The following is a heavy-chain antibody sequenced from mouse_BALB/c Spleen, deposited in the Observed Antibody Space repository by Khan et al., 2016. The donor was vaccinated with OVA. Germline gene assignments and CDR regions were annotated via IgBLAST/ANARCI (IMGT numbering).Heavy chain of an antibody. J-gene: IGHJ4*01. Sequence: DLVKPGAPVKLSCKATGYTFTRYWINWIKQRPGQGLEWIGRIAPGSGSIFYNEIFKGKATLNVDTSSTTAYIHLSSLSSEDSAVYVCARSNYYGSSLYAMDYWGQGTSVTVSS. CDR2: IAPGSGSI. CDR3: ARSNYYGSSLYAMDY. V-gene: IGHV1S41*01. CDR1: GYTFTRYW. D-gene: IGHD1-1*01.